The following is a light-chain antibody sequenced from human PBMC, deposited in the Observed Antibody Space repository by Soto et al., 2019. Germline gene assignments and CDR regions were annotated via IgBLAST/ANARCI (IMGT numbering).Light chain of an antibody. J-gene: IGKJ4*02. CDR1: QTISRW. Sequence: PPILHAPYRDSGSLPCRASQTISRWLAWYQQKPGKDPKLLIYKASSLNSGVPSRFSGSGSGTEFTLTISSLQPDDFATYYCPQSKFFPSTFGEGTKVDIK. CDR3: PQSKFFPST. V-gene: IGKV1-5*03. CDR2: KAS.